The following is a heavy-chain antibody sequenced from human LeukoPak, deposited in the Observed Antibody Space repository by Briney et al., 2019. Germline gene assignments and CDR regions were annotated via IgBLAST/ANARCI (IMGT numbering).Heavy chain of an antibody. CDR2: MTPGDTYI. Sequence: GGSLRLSCVASGFTFSTYSINWFRQAPGKGLEWVSTMTPGDTYIYYTDSVKGRFTISRDDAQNSLYLQSSNTRAEDTDVYYCVRVSISRLGADLLYDVWGQGTTVLVSS. J-gene: IGHJ6*02. D-gene: IGHD3-3*01. V-gene: IGHV3-21*01. CDR1: GFTFSTYS. CDR3: VRVSISRLGADLLYDV.